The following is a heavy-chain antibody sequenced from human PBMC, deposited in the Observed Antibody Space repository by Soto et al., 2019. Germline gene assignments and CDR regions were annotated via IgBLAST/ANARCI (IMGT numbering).Heavy chain of an antibody. D-gene: IGHD3-9*01. Sequence: QVQLVQSGAEVKKPGASVKVSCKASGYTFTSYGITWVRQAPGQGLEWMGWISAYNGNTNYAQQLQGRVTMTTVTSTSTAYMELRSLRSDDTAVYYCATEELRYLDWLPGLGAFDIWGEGTMVTVSS. CDR1: GYTFTSYG. J-gene: IGHJ3*02. V-gene: IGHV1-18*01. CDR3: ATEELRYLDWLPGLGAFDI. CDR2: ISAYNGNT.